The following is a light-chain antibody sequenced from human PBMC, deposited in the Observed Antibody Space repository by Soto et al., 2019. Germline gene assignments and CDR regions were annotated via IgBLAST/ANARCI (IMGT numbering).Light chain of an antibody. CDR3: QQYGSSPRT. V-gene: IGKV3-20*01. CDR1: QSVNSRY. Sequence: EIVLTQSPGTPSLSPGERATLSCRASQSVNSRYLAWYRQKPGQSPRLLIYGASTRATGIPDRFSGSGSGTDFTLTINRLEPEDFAVYYCQQYGSSPRTFGQGTKVEIK. J-gene: IGKJ1*01. CDR2: GAS.